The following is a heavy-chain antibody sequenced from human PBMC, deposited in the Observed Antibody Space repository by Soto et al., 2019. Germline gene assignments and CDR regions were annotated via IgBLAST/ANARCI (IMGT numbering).Heavy chain of an antibody. D-gene: IGHD2-2*01. J-gene: IGHJ5*02. CDR3: ARGVVVPAATGKTWFDP. CDR2: ISVYNGNT. Sequence: ASVKVSCKASGYTFTSSGVSWVRQAPGQGLEWMGWISVYNGNTNYAQKLQGRVSMTTDTSTSTAYMELRNLRSDDTAVYYCARGVVVPAATGKTWFDPWGQGTLVTVSS. CDR1: GYTFTSSG. V-gene: IGHV1-18*01.